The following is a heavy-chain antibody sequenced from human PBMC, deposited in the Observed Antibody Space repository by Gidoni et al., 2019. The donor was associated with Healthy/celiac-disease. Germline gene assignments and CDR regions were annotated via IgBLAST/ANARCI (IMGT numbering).Heavy chain of an antibody. Sequence: EVQLVESGGGLVQPGGSLRLSCAASGFTLSSYSMNWVSPAPGKGLEWVSYISSISSTIYYADSVKGRFTISRDNAKNSLYLQMNSLRDEDTAVYYCARLDIVVVPAAPYYYGMDVWGQGTTVTVSS. CDR3: ARLDIVVVPAAPYYYGMDV. CDR1: GFTLSSYS. CDR2: ISSISSTI. V-gene: IGHV3-48*02. J-gene: IGHJ6*02. D-gene: IGHD2-2*03.